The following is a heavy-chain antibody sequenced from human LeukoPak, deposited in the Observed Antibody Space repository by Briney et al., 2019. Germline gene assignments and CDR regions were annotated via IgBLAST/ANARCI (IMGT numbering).Heavy chain of an antibody. CDR2: IYSSGGT. Sequence: PGGSLRLSCAASGFTFSSYSMMWVRQAPGKGLEWVSLIYSSGGTYYADSVKGRFTVSRDNSKNTLYLQMNNLRAEDTAVYYCARGLTTVDYWGQGTLVTVSS. J-gene: IGHJ4*02. D-gene: IGHD4-17*01. V-gene: IGHV3-66*01. CDR3: ARGLTTVDY. CDR1: GFTFSSYS.